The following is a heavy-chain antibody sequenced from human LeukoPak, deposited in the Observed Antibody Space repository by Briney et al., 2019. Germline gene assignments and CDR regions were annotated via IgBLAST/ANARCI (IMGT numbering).Heavy chain of an antibody. CDR1: GFTFSSYS. J-gene: IGHJ3*02. CDR3: AKIRMVRGVRYGDAFDI. CDR2: ISSSSSYI. V-gene: IGHV3-21*04. Sequence: GGSLRLSCAASGFTFSSYSMNWVRQAPGKGRGWVSSISSSSSYIYYADSVKGLFTISRDNSKNTLYLQMNSLRDEDTAVYYCAKIRMVRGVRYGDAFDIWGQGTMVTVSS. D-gene: IGHD3-10*01.